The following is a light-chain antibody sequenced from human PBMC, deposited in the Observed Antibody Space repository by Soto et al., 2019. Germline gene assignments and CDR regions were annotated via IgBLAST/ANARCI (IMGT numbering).Light chain of an antibody. CDR2: GAS. J-gene: IGKJ4*01. V-gene: IGKV3-20*01. CDR3: QQYGSSPRA. Sequence: IVLTLSPGTLSLSPGQRATLSCRASQSVRSNYLAWYQQKHGRAPRLLIYGASSRATGIPDRFSGSGSGTDFNLTISRLETEDFAVYYCQQYGSSPRAFGGGTKVDIK. CDR1: QSVRSNY.